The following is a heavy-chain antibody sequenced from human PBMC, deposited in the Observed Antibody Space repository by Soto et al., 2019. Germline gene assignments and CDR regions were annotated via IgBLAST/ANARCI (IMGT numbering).Heavy chain of an antibody. D-gene: IGHD6-19*01. CDR3: ARDGRSSDSSGWYYFDY. Sequence: QVQLVQSGAEVKKPGASVKVSCKASGYTFTSYYMHWVRQAPGQGLEWMGIINPSGGSTSYAQKFHGRFTMTRDTSTSTVYMELSSLRSEDTAVYYCARDGRSSDSSGWYYFDYWGQGTLVTVSS. V-gene: IGHV1-46*01. J-gene: IGHJ4*02. CDR2: INPSGGST. CDR1: GYTFTSYY.